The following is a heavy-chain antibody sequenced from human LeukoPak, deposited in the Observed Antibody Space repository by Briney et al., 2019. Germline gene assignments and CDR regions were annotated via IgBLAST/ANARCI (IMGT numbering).Heavy chain of an antibody. D-gene: IGHD2-2*01. Sequence: GGSLRLSCAASGFTFSSYTLNWVRQAPGKGLEWVSSISSAGGYIYYADSVKGRFTISRDNAKNSMYLQMNSLRAVDTAVYYCAREIVSSNSFDNWGQGTLVTVSS. V-gene: IGHV3-21*01. CDR3: AREIVSSNSFDN. CDR2: ISSAGGYI. CDR1: GFTFSSYT. J-gene: IGHJ4*02.